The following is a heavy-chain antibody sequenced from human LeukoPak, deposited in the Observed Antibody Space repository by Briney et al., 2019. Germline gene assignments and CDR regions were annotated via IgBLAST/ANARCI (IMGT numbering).Heavy chain of an antibody. J-gene: IGHJ4*02. V-gene: IGHV3-21*01. Sequence: GGSLRLSCAASGFTLSSHSMKWVRQAPGKGLQWISSISSSSIYIYYADSVKGRFTISRDNAKKSLYLQMNSLRVEDTANGAADYWGQGTLVTVSS. CDR2: ISSSSIYI. D-gene: IGHD1-26*01. CDR1: GFTLSSHS. CDR3: DY.